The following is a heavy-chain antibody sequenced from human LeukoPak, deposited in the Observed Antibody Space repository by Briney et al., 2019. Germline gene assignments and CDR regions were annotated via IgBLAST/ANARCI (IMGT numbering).Heavy chain of an antibody. CDR1: GYSFTSYW. J-gene: IGHJ5*02. V-gene: IGHV5-51*01. CDR2: IYPGDSDT. CDR3: ARRAVSGSYLGVGWFDP. Sequence: SGESLKISCKGSGYSFTSYWIGWVRQMPGKGLEWMGIIYPGDSDTRYSPSFQGQVTISADKSISTAYLQWSSLKASDTAMYYCARRAVSGSYLGVGWFDPWGQGTLVTVSS. D-gene: IGHD1-26*01.